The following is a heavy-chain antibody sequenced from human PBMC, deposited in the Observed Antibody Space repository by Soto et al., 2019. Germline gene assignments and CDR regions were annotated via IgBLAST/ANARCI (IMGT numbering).Heavy chain of an antibody. Sequence: PVKVSCKASGFTFTSSAVQLVRQARGQRLEWIGWIVVGSGNTNYAQKFQERVTITRDMSTSTAYMELSSLRSEDTAVYYCAASVFGYSSGWYGMDVWGQGTTVTVSS. CDR2: IVVGSGNT. CDR1: GFTFTSSA. J-gene: IGHJ6*02. CDR3: AASVFGYSSGWYGMDV. D-gene: IGHD6-19*01. V-gene: IGHV1-58*01.